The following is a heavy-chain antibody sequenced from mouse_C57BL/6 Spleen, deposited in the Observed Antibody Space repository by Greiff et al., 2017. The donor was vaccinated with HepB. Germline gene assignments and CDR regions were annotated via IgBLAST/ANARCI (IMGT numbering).Heavy chain of an antibody. J-gene: IGHJ4*01. CDR3: ARGIYYGNSCYAMDY. D-gene: IGHD2-1*01. V-gene: IGHV1-26*01. CDR1: GYTFTDYY. Sequence: EVQLQQSGPELVKPGASVKISCKASGYTFTDYYMNWVKQSHGKSLEWIGDINPNNGGTSYNQKFKGTATLTVDKSSSTAYMELRSLTSEDSAVYYCARGIYYGNSCYAMDYWGQGTSVTVSS. CDR2: INPNNGGT.